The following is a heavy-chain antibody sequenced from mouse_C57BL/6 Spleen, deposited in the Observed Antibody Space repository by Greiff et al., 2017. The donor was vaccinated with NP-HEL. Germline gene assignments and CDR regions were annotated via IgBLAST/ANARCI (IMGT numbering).Heavy chain of an antibody. CDR2: IYPSDSET. CDR1: GYTFTSYW. J-gene: IGHJ1*03. V-gene: IGHV1-61*01. CDR3: ARPLYGSTYWYFDV. Sequence: VQLQQPGAELVRPGSSVKLSCKASGYTFTSYWMDWVKQRPGQGLEWIGNIYPSDSETHYNQKFKDKATLTVDKSSSTAYMQLSSLTSEDSAVYYCARPLYGSTYWYFDVWGTGTTVTVSS. D-gene: IGHD1-1*01.